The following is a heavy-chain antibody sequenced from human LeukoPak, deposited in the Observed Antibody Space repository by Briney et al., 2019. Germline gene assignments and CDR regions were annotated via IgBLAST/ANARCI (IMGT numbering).Heavy chain of an antibody. V-gene: IGHV4-39*07. CDR3: ATAPASSDLNWFDP. CDR1: GDSISSSSSY. CDR2: INHSGST. D-gene: IGHD6-19*01. J-gene: IGHJ5*02. Sequence: SETLSLTCTVSGDSISSSSSYWSWIRQPPGKGLEWIGEINHSGSTNYNPSLKSRVTISVDTSKNQFSLKLSSVTAADTAVYYCATAPASSDLNWFDPWGQGTLVTVSS.